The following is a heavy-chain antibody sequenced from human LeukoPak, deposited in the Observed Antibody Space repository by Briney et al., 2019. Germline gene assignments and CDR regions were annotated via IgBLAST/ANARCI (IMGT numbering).Heavy chain of an antibody. J-gene: IGHJ6*03. CDR2: INHSGTT. D-gene: IGHD6-6*01. CDR3: ARQTNYIAARRTYYYYMDV. CDR1: GGSFSDYY. Sequence: PSETLSLTCAVYGGSFSDYYWSWIRQPPGKGLEWIGEINHSGTTNYNPSLKSRVTISVDTSKNQFSLKLSSVTAADTAVYYCARQTNYIAARRTYYYYMDVWGKGTTVTVSS. V-gene: IGHV4-34*01.